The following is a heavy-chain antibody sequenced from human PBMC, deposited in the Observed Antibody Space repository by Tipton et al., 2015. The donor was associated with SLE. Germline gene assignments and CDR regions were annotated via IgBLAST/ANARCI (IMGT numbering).Heavy chain of an antibody. CDR2: IWSDGSNK. J-gene: IGHJ3*02. CDR1: GFTFSSYG. Sequence: SLRLSCAASGFTFSSYGMHWVRQAPGKGLEWVAVIWSDGSNKYYADSVKGRFTISRDNSKNTLYLQMNSLRAEDTAVYYCARNRKYCSSTSCHRGAFDIWGQGTMVTVSS. CDR3: ARNRKYCSSTSCHRGAFDI. V-gene: IGHV3-33*01. D-gene: IGHD2-2*02.